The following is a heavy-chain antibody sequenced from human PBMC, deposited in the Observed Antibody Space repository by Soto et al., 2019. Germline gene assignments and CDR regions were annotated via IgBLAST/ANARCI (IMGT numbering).Heavy chain of an antibody. CDR1: GGTFSNYP. CDR2: IIPIFGTA. Sequence: QVQLVRSEAEVKKPGSSVKVSCKASGGTFSNYPISWVRQAPGQGLEWMGGIIPIFGTANYAQKFQGRVTITADESTSTAYMELSSLRSEDTAVYYCARVSYGDYGLDYWGQGTLVTVSS. V-gene: IGHV1-69*01. D-gene: IGHD4-17*01. CDR3: ARVSYGDYGLDY. J-gene: IGHJ4*02.